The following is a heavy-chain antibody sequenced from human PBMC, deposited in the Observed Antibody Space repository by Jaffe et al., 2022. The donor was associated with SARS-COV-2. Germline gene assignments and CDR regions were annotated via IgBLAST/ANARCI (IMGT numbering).Heavy chain of an antibody. CDR2: LNQDGSEK. CDR1: GFTFSRNW. Sequence: EVQLVESGGGLVQPGGSLRLSCAASGFTFSRNWMSWVRQAPGKGLEWVANLNQDGSEKYYVDSVKGRFTISRDNAKNSLYLQINSLRAEDTAVYYCARDLSSSSARFYFDYWGQGTLVTVSS. D-gene: IGHD3-3*01. J-gene: IGHJ4*02. V-gene: IGHV3-7*01. CDR3: ARDLSSSSARFYFDY.